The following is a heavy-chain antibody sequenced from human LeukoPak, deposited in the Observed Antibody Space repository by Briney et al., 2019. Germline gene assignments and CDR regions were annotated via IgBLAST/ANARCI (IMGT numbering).Heavy chain of an antibody. CDR3: ARDLRRTSARNDAFDI. D-gene: IGHD1-14*01. CDR2: IIPIFGTA. CDR1: GGTFSSYA. V-gene: IGHV1-69*05. Sequence: GASVKVSCKASGGTFSSYAISWVRRAPGQGLEWMGGIIPIFGTANYAQKFQGRVTITTDESTSTAYMELSSLRSEDTAVYYCARDLRRTSARNDAFDIWGQGTMVTVSS. J-gene: IGHJ3*02.